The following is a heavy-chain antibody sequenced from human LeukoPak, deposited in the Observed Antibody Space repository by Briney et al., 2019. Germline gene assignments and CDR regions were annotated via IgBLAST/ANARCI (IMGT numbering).Heavy chain of an antibody. J-gene: IGHJ4*02. Sequence: PGGSLRLSCAASGFTFSSYAMSWVRQAPGKGLEWVSAISGSGGSTYYADSVKGRSTISRDNSKNTLYPQMNSLRAEDTAVYYCARIRLANYYFDYWGQGTLVTVSS. CDR3: ARIRLANYYFDY. CDR2: ISGSGGST. D-gene: IGHD4/OR15-4a*01. V-gene: IGHV3-23*01. CDR1: GFTFSSYA.